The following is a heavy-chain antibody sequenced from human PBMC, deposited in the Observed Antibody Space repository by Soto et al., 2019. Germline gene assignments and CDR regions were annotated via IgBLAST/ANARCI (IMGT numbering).Heavy chain of an antibody. D-gene: IGHD7-27*01. CDR1: GYQFTTYG. CDR2: ISTYNGNT. V-gene: IGHV1-18*04. Sequence: QVQLLQSGAEVKKPGASVKVSCKASGYQFTTYGITWVRQAPGQGLEWLGGISTYNGNTDYAQNRQDRVTMTTETSTSTAYVEVRSRTSDDTAVYFCARGLGTNGLDVWGQGTTVTVSS. J-gene: IGHJ6*02. CDR3: ARGLGTNGLDV.